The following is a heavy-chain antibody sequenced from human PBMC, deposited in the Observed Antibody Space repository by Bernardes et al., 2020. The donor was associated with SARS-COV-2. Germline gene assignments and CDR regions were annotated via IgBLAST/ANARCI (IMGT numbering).Heavy chain of an antibody. D-gene: IGHD2-15*01. CDR1: GFSFDDYG. CDR3: AKDGFCSGGYCHPWYFDY. Sequence: GGSLRLSCAASGFSFDDYGMHWVRQAPGKGLEWVSGISWNSGSIGYADSVKGRFTISRDNAKSSLYLQMNSLRAEDTALYYCAKDGFCSGGYCHPWYFDYWGQGTLVTVSS. CDR2: ISWNSGSI. V-gene: IGHV3-9*01. J-gene: IGHJ4*02.